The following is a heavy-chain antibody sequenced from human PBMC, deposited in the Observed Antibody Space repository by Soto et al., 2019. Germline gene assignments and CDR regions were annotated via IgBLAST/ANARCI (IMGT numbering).Heavy chain of an antibody. CDR2: INHSGST. CDR3: ARGARYGSGGSGSALAY. Sequence: PLETLSLTCAVYGGSFSGYYWSRIRQPPGKGLEWIGEINHSGSTNYNPSLKSRVTISVDTSKNQFSLKLSSVTAADTAVYYCARGARYGSGGSGSALAYWRKGTLVPVSP. D-gene: IGHD6-19*01. V-gene: IGHV4-34*01. J-gene: IGHJ4*02. CDR1: GGSFSGYY.